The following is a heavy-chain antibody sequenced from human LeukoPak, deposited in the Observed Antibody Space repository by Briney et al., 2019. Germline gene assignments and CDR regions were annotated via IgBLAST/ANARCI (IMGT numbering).Heavy chain of an antibody. V-gene: IGHV1-18*01. J-gene: IGHJ6*02. D-gene: IGHD1-26*01. CDR1: GYTFTSYG. Sequence: ASVKVSCKASGYTFTSYGISWVRQAPGQGLEWMGWISAYNGNTNYAQKLQGRVTMTTATSTSTAYMGLRSLRSDDTAVYYCARDGGGSSPLGAYYYYGMDVWGQGTTVTVSS. CDR2: ISAYNGNT. CDR3: ARDGGGSSPLGAYYYYGMDV.